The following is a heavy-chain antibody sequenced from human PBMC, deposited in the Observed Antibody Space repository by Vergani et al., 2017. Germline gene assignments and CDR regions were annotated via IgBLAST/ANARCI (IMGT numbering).Heavy chain of an antibody. V-gene: IGHV4-61*02. J-gene: IGHJ5*02. CDR2: IYTSGST. Sequence: QVQLQESGPGLVKPSQTLSLTCTVSGGSISSGSYYWSWIRQPAGKGLEWIGRIYTSGSTNYNPPLKSRVTISGDTSKNQFSLKLSSVTAADTAVYYCARGQPAITMVGGFHFMGSDWFDPWGQGTLVTVSS. D-gene: IGHD3-10*01. CDR3: ARGQPAITMVGGFHFMGSDWFDP. CDR1: GGSISSGSYY.